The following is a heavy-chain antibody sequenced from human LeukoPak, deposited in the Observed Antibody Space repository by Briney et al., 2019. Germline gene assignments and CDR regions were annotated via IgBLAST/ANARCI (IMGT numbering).Heavy chain of an antibody. V-gene: IGHV3-30*04. J-gene: IGHJ4*02. CDR1: GGTFSSYA. CDR3: ARGQVPIYLDY. D-gene: IGHD2-21*01. Sequence: SCKASGGTFSSYAISWVRQAPGKGLEWVAVISYDGSNKYYADSVKGRFTISRDNSKNTLYLQMNSLRAEDTAVHYCARGQVPIYLDYWGQGTLVTVSS. CDR2: ISYDGSNK.